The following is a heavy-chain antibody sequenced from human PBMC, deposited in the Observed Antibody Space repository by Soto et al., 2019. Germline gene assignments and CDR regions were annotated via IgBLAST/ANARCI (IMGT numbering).Heavy chain of an antibody. D-gene: IGHD6-13*01. CDR3: VQEGSSFNWFDP. V-gene: IGHV2-5*02. J-gene: IGHJ5*02. Sequence: SGPTLVKPTQTLTLTCTFSGFSLSTSGVGVGWIRQPPGKALEWLALIYWDDDKRYSPSLKSRLTITKDTSKNQVVLTMTNMDPVDTATYYCVQEGSSFNWFDPWGQGTLVTVSS. CDR2: IYWDDDK. CDR1: GFSLSTSGVG.